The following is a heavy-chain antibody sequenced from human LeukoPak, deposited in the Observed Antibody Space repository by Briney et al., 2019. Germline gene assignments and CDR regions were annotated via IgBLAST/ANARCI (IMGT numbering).Heavy chain of an antibody. CDR2: INPNSGGT. CDR1: GYTFTGYY. J-gene: IGHJ6*02. D-gene: IGHD4-17*01. V-gene: IGHV1-2*02. CDR3: ARLDDYGDWYYYYGMDV. Sequence: ASVKVSCKASGYTFTGYYMHWVRQAPGRGLEWMGWINPNSGGTNYAQKFQGRVTMTRDTSISTAYMELSRLRSDDTAVYYCARLDDYGDWYYYYGMDVWGQGTTVTVSS.